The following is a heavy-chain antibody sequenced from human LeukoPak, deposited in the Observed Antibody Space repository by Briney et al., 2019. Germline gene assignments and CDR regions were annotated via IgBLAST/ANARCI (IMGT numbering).Heavy chain of an antibody. V-gene: IGHV3-23*01. CDR2: ISGSGGST. D-gene: IGHD3-22*01. CDR3: ARRSGYYDTSGYYYVSYFDY. J-gene: IGHJ4*02. CDR1: GFTFSSYG. Sequence: GGSLRLSCAASGFTFSSYGMSWVRQAPGKGLEWVSAISGSGGSTNYADSVKGRFTISRDNSKNTLYLQMNSLRAEDTAVYYCARRSGYYDTSGYYYVSYFDYWGQGTLVTVSS.